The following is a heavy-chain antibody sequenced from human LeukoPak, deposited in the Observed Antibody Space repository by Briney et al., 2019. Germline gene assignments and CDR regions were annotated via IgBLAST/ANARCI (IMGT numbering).Heavy chain of an antibody. V-gene: IGHV3-64*01. CDR3: ARGNYDYVWGSYCDY. CDR2: ISSNGGST. Sequence: GGSLRLSCAASGFTFSSYAMHWVRQAPGKGLEYVSAISSNGGSTYYANSVKGRFTISRDNPKNTLYLQMGSLRAEDMAVYYCARGNYDYVWGSYCDYWGQGTLVTVSS. J-gene: IGHJ4*02. CDR1: GFTFSSYA. D-gene: IGHD3-16*01.